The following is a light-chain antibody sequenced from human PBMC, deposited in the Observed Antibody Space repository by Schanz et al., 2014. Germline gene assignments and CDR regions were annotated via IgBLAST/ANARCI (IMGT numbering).Light chain of an antibody. Sequence: EIVMTQSPGTLSLSPGERATLSCRASQSVSSRYLGWYQQKPGQAPRLLIYGASSRATGVPDRFSGSGSGTDFTLTITRLEPEDFAVYFCQQYGSIQWTFGQGTKVEIK. CDR3: QQYGSIQWT. CDR2: GAS. V-gene: IGKV3-20*01. CDR1: QSVSSRY. J-gene: IGKJ1*01.